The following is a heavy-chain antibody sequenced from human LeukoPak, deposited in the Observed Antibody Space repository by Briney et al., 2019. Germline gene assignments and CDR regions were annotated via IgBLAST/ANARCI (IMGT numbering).Heavy chain of an antibody. J-gene: IGHJ6*03. CDR2: IYTSGST. V-gene: IGHV4-61*02. CDR3: ARLPLRFLEWLSGPKYYYYMDV. Sequence: SQTLSLTCTVSGGSISGSYYWSWIRQPAGKGLGWIGRIYTSGSTNYNPSLKSRVTISVDTSKNQFSLKLSSVTAADTAVYYCARLPLRFLEWLSGPKYYYYMDVWGKGTTVTVSS. D-gene: IGHD3-3*01. CDR1: GGSISGSYY.